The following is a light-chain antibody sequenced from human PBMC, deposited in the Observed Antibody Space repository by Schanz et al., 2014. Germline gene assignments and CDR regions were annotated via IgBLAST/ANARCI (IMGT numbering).Light chain of an antibody. CDR1: QSVSSN. J-gene: IGKJ2*01. Sequence: EIVMTQSPATLSVSPGERATLSCRAGQSVSSNLAWYQQKPGQAPRLLIYGASTRATGIPARFSGSGSGTDFTLTISRLEPEDFAVYYCQQYGSSPPYTFGQGTKLEIK. CDR3: QQYGSSPPYT. CDR2: GAS. V-gene: IGKV3-15*01.